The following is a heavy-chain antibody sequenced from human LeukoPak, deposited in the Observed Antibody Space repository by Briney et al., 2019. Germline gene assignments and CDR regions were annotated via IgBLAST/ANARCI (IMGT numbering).Heavy chain of an antibody. D-gene: IGHD3-22*01. J-gene: IGHJ4*02. CDR2: IYYSGRT. V-gene: IGHV4-31*03. CDR1: GDSISSGGSY. Sequence: SETLSLTCNVSGDSISSGGSYWSWIRQHPGKGLEWIGYIYYSGRTYYNPSLKSRVTISVDTSKDQFTLKLNSVTAADTAVYYCARAGGSGYYPDYWGQGTLVTVSS. CDR3: ARAGGSGYYPDY.